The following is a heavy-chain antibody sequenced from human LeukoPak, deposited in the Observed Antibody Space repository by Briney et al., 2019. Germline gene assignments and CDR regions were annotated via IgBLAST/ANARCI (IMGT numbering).Heavy chain of an antibody. CDR1: GYTFTSYY. J-gene: IGHJ4*02. D-gene: IGHD6-19*01. CDR2: INPSCGST. CDR3: ARDPEGIAVAGTLTPHSYFDY. Sequence: ASVKVSCKASGYTFTSYYMHWVRQAPGQGLEWMGIINPSCGSTSYAQKFQGRVTMTRDTSTSTVYMELSSLRSEDTAVYYCARDPEGIAVAGTLTPHSYFDYWGQGTLVTVSS. V-gene: IGHV1-46*01.